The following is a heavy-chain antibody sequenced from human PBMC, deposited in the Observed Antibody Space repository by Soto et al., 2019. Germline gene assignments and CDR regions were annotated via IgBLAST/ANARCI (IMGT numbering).Heavy chain of an antibody. D-gene: IGHD6-13*01. V-gene: IGHV3-21*01. J-gene: IGHJ5*02. CDR3: TRDASRDSSARGWFDP. Sequence: GALARSFSAXGFTFRSFSMKSGRQAPGEGLEWVSTISSNSAYIYYTDALRGRFTISRDNAKNSLHLQMNSLRTEDTAVYYCTRDASRDSSARGWFDPWGPGTLVTVSS. CDR2: ISSNSAYI. CDR1: GFTFRSFS.